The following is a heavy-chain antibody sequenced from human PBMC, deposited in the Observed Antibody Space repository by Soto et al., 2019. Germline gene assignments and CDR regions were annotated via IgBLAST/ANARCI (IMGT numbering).Heavy chain of an antibody. V-gene: IGHV3-73*02. CDR2: IRRKANNYAT. D-gene: IGHD3-3*01. Sequence: EVQLVESGGGLVQPGGSLKLSCAASGFIFSDSALHWVRQASGKGLEWVGRIRRKANNYATTYAASVEGRFAISRDDSKNTASLQMNSLKTEDTAIYYCTRGIDVWSFYPRYYLDYLGQVTLVTVSS. CDR1: GFIFSDSA. J-gene: IGHJ4*02. CDR3: TRGIDVWSFYPRYYLDY.